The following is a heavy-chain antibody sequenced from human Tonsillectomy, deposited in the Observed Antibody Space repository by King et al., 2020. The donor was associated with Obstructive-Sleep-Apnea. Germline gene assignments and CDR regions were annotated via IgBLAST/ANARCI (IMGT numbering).Heavy chain of an antibody. CDR3: ARDIPPHGDDGSGMDV. J-gene: IGHJ6*02. Sequence: VQLVESGGGVVQPGRSLRLSCVAAGFTFNNYAMHWVRQAPGKGLEWVALISYDGSNKYYADSVKGRFTISRDNSKNTLSLQMNGLRTEDTAVYYCARDIPPHGDDGSGMDVWGQGTTVTVSS. CDR2: ISYDGSNK. V-gene: IGHV3-30*04. D-gene: IGHD4-17*01. CDR1: GFTFNNYA.